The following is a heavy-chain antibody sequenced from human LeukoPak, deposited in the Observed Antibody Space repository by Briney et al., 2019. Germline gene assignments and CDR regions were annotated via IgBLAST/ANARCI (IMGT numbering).Heavy chain of an antibody. CDR1: GGTFSSYA. V-gene: IGHV1-69*13. J-gene: IGHJ5*02. CDR2: IIPIFGTA. Sequence: ASVKVSCKASGGTFSSYAISWVRQAPGQGLEWMGGIIPIFGTANYAQKFQGRVTITADESTSTAYMELSSLRSEDTAVYYCARDVREQRLVPRNWFDPWGQGTLVTVSS. D-gene: IGHD6-13*01. CDR3: ARDVREQRLVPRNWFDP.